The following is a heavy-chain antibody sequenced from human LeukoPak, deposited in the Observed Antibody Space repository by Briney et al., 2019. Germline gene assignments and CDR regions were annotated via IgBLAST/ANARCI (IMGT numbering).Heavy chain of an antibody. V-gene: IGHV3-23*01. CDR2: ISFSGDNS. CDR1: GFNFRDAA. J-gene: IGHJ3*01. CDR3: AKDIQLST. D-gene: IGHD5-24*01. Sequence: GGSLRLSCAASGFNFRDAAMTWVRQAPGKGLEWVSLISFSGDNSSYADSVKGRFTISRDNSKNTLSLQMNSLRVEDTAIYYCAKDIQLSTWGLGTMVTVSS.